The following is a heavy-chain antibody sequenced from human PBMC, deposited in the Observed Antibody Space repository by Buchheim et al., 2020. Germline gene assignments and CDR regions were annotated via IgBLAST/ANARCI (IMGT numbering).Heavy chain of an antibody. Sequence: QVQLVESGGGLVKSGGSLRLSCAASGFTFSDYYMSWIRQSPGKGLEWVSYISTSGSSIYYADSVKGRFTLSRDNAKNSLYLQMDGLRAEDTAVYYCAKSKSGKVTTVVTPFDYWGQGTL. CDR3: AKSKSGKVTTVVTPFDY. CDR1: GFTFSDYY. D-gene: IGHD4-23*01. V-gene: IGHV3-11*01. CDR2: ISTSGSSI. J-gene: IGHJ4*02.